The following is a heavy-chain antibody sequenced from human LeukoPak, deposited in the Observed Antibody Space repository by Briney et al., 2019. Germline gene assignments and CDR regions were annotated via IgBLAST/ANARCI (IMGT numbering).Heavy chain of an antibody. V-gene: IGHV4-59*01. D-gene: IGHD4-11*01. CDR3: ARDSNPGNWFDP. Sequence: SETLSLTCTDPGGSISSYYWSWIWQPPGKGLEWIGYIYYSGSTNYNPSLKSRVTISVDTSKNQFSLKLSSVTAADTAVYYCARDSNPGNWFDPWGQGTLVTVSS. CDR2: IYYSGST. CDR1: GGSISSYY. J-gene: IGHJ5*02.